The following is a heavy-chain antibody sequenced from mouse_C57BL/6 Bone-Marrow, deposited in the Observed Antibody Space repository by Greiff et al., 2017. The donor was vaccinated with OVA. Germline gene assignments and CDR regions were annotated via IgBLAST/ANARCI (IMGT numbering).Heavy chain of an antibody. D-gene: IGHD2-4*01. V-gene: IGHV1-55*01. Sequence: QVQLKQPGAELVKPGASVKMSCKASGYTFTSYWITWVKQRPGQGLEWIGDIYPGSGSTNYNEKFKSKATLTVDTSSSTAYMQLSSLTSEDSAVYYCARGDYDSPYWYFDVWGTGTTVTVSS. CDR2: IYPGSGST. J-gene: IGHJ1*03. CDR1: GYTFTSYW. CDR3: ARGDYDSPYWYFDV.